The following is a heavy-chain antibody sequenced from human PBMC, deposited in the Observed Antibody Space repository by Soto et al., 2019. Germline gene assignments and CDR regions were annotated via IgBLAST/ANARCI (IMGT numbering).Heavy chain of an antibody. D-gene: IGHD4-4*01. J-gene: IGHJ4*02. V-gene: IGHV4-39*01. CDR3: VSQRTTVRTQAYFDY. Sequence: SETLSLTCTVSGGSVTNSSYYWGWIRQSPGKGLEWIGSVYYRGRSYSKSSVKSRVTISVDTSKNQFSLNLNSVTASDTAVYLCVSQRTTVRTQAYFDYWGPGALVTVSS. CDR1: GGSVTNSSYY. CDR2: VYYRGRS.